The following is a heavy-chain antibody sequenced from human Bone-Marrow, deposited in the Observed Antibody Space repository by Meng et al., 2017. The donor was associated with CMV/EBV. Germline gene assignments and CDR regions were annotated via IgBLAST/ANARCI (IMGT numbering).Heavy chain of an antibody. CDR3: ARVSITIFGVVIFYYFDY. D-gene: IGHD3-3*01. Sequence: SETLTLTCTASGCSISSYYWSWIRQPPGKGLEWIGYIYYSGSTNYNPSLKSRVTISVDTSKDQFSLKLSSVSAADTAVYYCARVSITIFGVVIFYYFDYWGQGTLVTVSS. CDR2: IYYSGST. CDR1: GCSISSYY. J-gene: IGHJ4*02. V-gene: IGHV4-59*01.